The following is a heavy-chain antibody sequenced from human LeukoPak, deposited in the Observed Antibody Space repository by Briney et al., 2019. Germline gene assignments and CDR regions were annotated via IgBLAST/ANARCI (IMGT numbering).Heavy chain of an antibody. J-gene: IGHJ3*02. D-gene: IGHD3-10*01. V-gene: IGHV4-59*08. CDR3: ARHGYYAGLGAFDI. CDR2: IYYSGST. Sequence: KPSETLSLTCTVSGGSISSYYWSWIRQPPGKGLEWIGYIYYSGSTNYNPSLKSRVTISVDTSKNQFSLKLSSVTAADTAVYYCARHGYYAGLGAFDIWGQGTMVTVSS. CDR1: GGSISSYY.